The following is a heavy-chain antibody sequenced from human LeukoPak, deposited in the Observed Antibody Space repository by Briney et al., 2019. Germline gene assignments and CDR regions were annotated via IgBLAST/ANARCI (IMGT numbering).Heavy chain of an antibody. CDR2: ISYDGSNK. V-gene: IGHV3-30-3*01. J-gene: IGHJ4*02. D-gene: IGHD3-22*01. CDR1: GFTFSSYA. Sequence: PGGSLRLSCAASGFTFSSYAMHWVRQAPGKGLEWVAVISYDGSNKYYADSVKGRFTIYRDNSKNTLYLQMNSLKAEDTAVYYCARAYYYDSSGYQDYWGQGTLVTVSS. CDR3: ARAYYYDSSGYQDY.